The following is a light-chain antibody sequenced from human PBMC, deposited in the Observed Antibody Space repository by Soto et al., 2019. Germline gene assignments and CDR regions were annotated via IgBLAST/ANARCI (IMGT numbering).Light chain of an antibody. V-gene: IGKV3-15*01. CDR2: GAS. CDR1: QSVSSN. Sequence: EIVMKQSPATLSVSPGERATLSCRASQSVSSNLAWYQQKPGQAPRLLIYGASTRATGIPARFSGSGSGTEFTLTISSLQSEDFAVYYCQQYNNWPWTFGQGTKV. CDR3: QQYNNWPWT. J-gene: IGKJ1*01.